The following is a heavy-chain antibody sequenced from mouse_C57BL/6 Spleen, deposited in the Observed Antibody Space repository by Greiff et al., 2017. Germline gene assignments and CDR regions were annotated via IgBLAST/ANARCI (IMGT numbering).Heavy chain of an antibody. D-gene: IGHD1-3*01. J-gene: IGHJ2*01. V-gene: IGHV1-69*01. CDR2: IDPSDSYT. Sequence: QVQLQQPGAELVMPGASVKLSCKASGYTFTSYWMHWVKQRPGQGLEWIGEIDPSDSYTNYNQKFKGKSTLTVDKSSSTAYMQLSSLTSEDSAVYYCARRGLNSFFDYWGQGTTLTVSS. CDR1: GYTFTSYW. CDR3: ARRGLNSFFDY.